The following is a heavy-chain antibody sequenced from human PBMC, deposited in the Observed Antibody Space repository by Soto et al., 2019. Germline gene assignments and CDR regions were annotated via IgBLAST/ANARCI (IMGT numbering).Heavy chain of an antibody. J-gene: IGHJ6*02. Sequence: GGSLRLSCTASGFTFGDYAMSWFRQAPGKGLEWVGFIRSKAYGGTTEYAASVKGRFTISRDDSKSIAYLQMNSLKTEDTAVYYCTRGSRSGSGSQRYIYGMDVWGQGTTVTVSS. D-gene: IGHD1-26*01. CDR3: TRGSRSGSGSQRYIYGMDV. V-gene: IGHV3-49*03. CDR1: GFTFGDYA. CDR2: IRSKAYGGTT.